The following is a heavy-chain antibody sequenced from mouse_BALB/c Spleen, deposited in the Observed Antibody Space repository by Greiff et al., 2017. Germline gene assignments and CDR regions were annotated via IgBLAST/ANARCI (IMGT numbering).Heavy chain of an antibody. J-gene: IGHJ4*01. V-gene: IGHV5-17*02. Sequence: EVKVEESGGGLVQPGGSRKLSCAASGFTFSSFGMHWVRQAPEKGLEWVAYISSGSSTIYYADTVKGRFTISRDNPKNTLFLQMTSLRSEDTAMYYCARWDYYGAMDYWGQGTSVTVSS. D-gene: IGHD1-1*01. CDR1: GFTFSSFG. CDR3: ARWDYYGAMDY. CDR2: ISSGSSTI.